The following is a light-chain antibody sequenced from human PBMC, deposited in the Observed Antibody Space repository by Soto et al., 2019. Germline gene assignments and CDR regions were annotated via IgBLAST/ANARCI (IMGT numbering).Light chain of an antibody. CDR2: GAS. CDR3: QQYSNWPIT. V-gene: IGKV3-15*01. CDR1: QNIISN. J-gene: IGKJ5*01. Sequence: EVVLTQSQATLSVSPGERATLSGMASQNIISNSAWYQQKPGQAPRLLIYGASTRATGIPARFSGSGSGTEFTLTISSLQSEDFEVYYCQQYSNWPITFGQGTRLEIK.